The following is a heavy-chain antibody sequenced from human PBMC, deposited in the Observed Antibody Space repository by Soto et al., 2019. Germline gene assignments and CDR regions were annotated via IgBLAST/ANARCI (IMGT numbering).Heavy chain of an antibody. CDR1: EFTFSNYA. CDR2: ISYGGGTT. Sequence: GSLRLSCAASEFTFSNYAMSWVRQAPGKGLEWVSAISYGGGTTYYADSVKGRFTISRDNSKNTLYLQMNSLRAEDTAVYYCAKNPGYYYDSTGYHFDYWGQGTLVTVST. V-gene: IGHV3-23*01. D-gene: IGHD3-22*01. J-gene: IGHJ4*02. CDR3: AKNPGYYYDSTGYHFDY.